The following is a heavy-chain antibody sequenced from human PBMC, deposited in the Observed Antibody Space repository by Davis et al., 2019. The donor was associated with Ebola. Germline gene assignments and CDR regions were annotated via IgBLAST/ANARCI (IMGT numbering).Heavy chain of an antibody. CDR1: GFTFRDYP. Sequence: GGSLRLSCAVSGFTFRDYPMSWIRQAPGKGLEWVSVINGNGDKTYYADSVKGRFTISRDNAKNSLYLQMNSLRAEDTAVYYCARFPHYDFWSGYFDYWGQGTLVTVSS. J-gene: IGHJ4*02. V-gene: IGHV3-11*01. CDR3: ARFPHYDFWSGYFDY. CDR2: INGNGDKT. D-gene: IGHD3-3*01.